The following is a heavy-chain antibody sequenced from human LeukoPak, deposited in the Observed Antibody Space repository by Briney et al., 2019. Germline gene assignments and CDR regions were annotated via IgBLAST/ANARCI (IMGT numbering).Heavy chain of an antibody. D-gene: IGHD3-10*01. J-gene: IGHJ4*02. CDR2: ISGSGGST. CDR3: AKDLSSRSGSSYLRY. Sequence: PGGSLRLSCAASGFTFSSYAMSWVRQAPGKGLERVSAISGSGGSTYYADSVKGRFTISRDNSKNTLYLQMNSLRAKDTAVYYCAKDLSSRSGSSYLRYWGQGTLVTVSS. V-gene: IGHV3-23*01. CDR1: GFTFSSYA.